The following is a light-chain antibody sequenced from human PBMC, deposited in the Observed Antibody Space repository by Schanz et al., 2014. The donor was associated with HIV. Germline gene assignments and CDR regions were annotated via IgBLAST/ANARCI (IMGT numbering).Light chain of an antibody. V-gene: IGKV3-20*01. CDR3: QQYGSSPLT. J-gene: IGKJ4*01. CDR1: QSVKSNF. Sequence: EIVMTQSPATLSVSPGERATLSCRASQSVKSNFIGWYQQKPGQAPRLLIFGASSRATGIPDRFSGSGSGTDFTLTVSRLEPEDFALYYCQQYGSSPLTFGGGTKLEIK. CDR2: GAS.